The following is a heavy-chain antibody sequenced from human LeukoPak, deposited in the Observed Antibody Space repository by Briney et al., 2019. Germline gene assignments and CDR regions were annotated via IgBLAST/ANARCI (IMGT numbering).Heavy chain of an antibody. CDR1: GFSLSTSGVG. CDR3: AQSWRSQGCSGGSCYEFHH. Sequence: SGPTLVNPTQTLTLTCTFSGFSLSTSGVGVGWIRQPPGKALEWLAIIYWDDDKRHSPSLKSRVTITKDTSKNQVVLTMTNTDPVDTGTYYCAQSWRSQGCSGGSCYEFHHWGQGTLVTVSS. D-gene: IGHD2-15*01. CDR2: IYWDDDK. J-gene: IGHJ4*02. V-gene: IGHV2-5*02.